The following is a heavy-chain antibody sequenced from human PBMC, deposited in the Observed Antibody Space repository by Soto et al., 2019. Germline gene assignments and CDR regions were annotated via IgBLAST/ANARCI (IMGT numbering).Heavy chain of an antibody. D-gene: IGHD3-16*02. J-gene: IGHJ6*02. CDR3: ARDSYVWGSYRYRNYYYGMDV. Sequence: GGSLRLSCAASGFTFSSYSMNWVRQAPGKGQEWVSYISSSCSTIYYADSVKGRFTISRDNAKNSLYLQMNSLRDEDTAVYYCARDSYVWGSYRYRNYYYGMDVWGQGTTVTV. CDR1: GFTFSSYS. CDR2: ISSSCSTI. V-gene: IGHV3-48*02.